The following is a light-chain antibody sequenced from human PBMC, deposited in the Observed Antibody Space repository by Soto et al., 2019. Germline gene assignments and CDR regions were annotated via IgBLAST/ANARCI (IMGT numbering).Light chain of an antibody. Sequence: EIVLTQSPGTLSLSPGDRATLSCRASQTVRANYLAWYQQKPGQAPRLLIHGASNRATDIPDRISGSGSGTDFTLTISRLEPEDFAVYYCQQYGDSPVTFGQGTKV. V-gene: IGKV3-20*01. CDR2: GAS. CDR3: QQYGDSPVT. CDR1: QTVRANY. J-gene: IGKJ1*01.